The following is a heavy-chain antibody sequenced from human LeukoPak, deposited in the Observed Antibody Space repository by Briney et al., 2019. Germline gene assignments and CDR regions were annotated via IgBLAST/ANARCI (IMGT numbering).Heavy chain of an antibody. CDR2: ITSGFTP. J-gene: IGHJ4*02. D-gene: IGHD2-15*01. V-gene: IGHV3-23*01. CDR1: GFTFSTYA. Sequence: GGSLRLSCAASGFTFSTYAITWVRQAPGKGLEWVSGITSGFTPHYADSVKGRFTISRDNSKNTFHLQLNSLRAEDTAVYYCAKDYSDSRVADVFFEYWGQGTLVTVSS. CDR3: AKDYSDSRVADVFFEY.